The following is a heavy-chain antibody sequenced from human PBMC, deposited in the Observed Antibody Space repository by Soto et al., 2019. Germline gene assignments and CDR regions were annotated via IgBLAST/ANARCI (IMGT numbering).Heavy chain of an antibody. CDR1: GGSINSNNYF. J-gene: IGHJ6*02. CDR2: ISYSGSA. CDR3: ARAPHILTGYPTYYGLDV. D-gene: IGHD3-9*01. Sequence: PSETLSLTCSVSGGSINSNNYFWSWIRQHPGKGLEWIGYISYSGSAYYNPSLKSRVSLSIDTSKNQFSLKVSSVTAADTAVYYCARAPHILTGYPTYYGLDVWGQGTTVTVSS. V-gene: IGHV4-31*03.